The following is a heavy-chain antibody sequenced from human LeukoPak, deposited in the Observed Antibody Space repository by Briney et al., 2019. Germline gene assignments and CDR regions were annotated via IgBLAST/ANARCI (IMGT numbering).Heavy chain of an antibody. CDR2: ISDRWT. V-gene: IGHV3-23*01. CDR1: EFPLSTYA. D-gene: IGHD4-17*01. Sequence: PGGSLRLSCAASEFPLSTYAMNWVRQAPGKALVWVSAISDRWTNYADSVMGRFTISRGDSQNTLFLQMNSLRVEDTAIYYCARDCDYGNTSGMRCYWGQGTLVTVSS. CDR3: ARDCDYGNTSGMRCY. J-gene: IGHJ4*02.